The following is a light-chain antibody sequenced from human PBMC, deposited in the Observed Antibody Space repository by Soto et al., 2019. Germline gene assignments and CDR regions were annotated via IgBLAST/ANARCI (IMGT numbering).Light chain of an antibody. Sequence: DIQMTQSPSTLSASVGDRVTITCRASQTINSWLAWYQQKPGKAPKVLIFDASSLKTGVPSRFSGSGSGTEFTLSISILQPDDYAICYCQQYDSYLSGTFGQGTKVDIK. CDR3: QQYDSYLSGT. V-gene: IGKV1-5*01. CDR1: QTINSW. J-gene: IGKJ1*01. CDR2: DAS.